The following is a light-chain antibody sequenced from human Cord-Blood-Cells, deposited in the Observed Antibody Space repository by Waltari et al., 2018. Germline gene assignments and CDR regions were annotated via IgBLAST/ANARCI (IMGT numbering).Light chain of an antibody. CDR1: SSDVGGYNY. CDR3: SSYTSSSTHVV. Sequence: QSALTQPASVSGSPGQSITISCTGTSSDVGGYNYVSWYQQHPGKAPKLMIYDVSNLPSWVSNRVAGSKSGNTASLTVSGLQAEDEAEYYCSSYTSSSTHVVFGGGTKLTVL. CDR2: DVS. V-gene: IGLV2-14*01. J-gene: IGLJ2*01.